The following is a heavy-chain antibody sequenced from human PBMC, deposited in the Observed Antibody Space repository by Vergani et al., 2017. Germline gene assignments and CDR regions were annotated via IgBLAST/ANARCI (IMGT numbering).Heavy chain of an antibody. CDR3: ARGTPFGMFDS. J-gene: IGHJ4*02. D-gene: IGHD1-7*01. Sequence: QVQLQESGPGRVKPSQTLSLTCSVSGASINSGSYYWSGVRQPAGEELEWIGHVYPGGSTEYNPSLESRVTVSGDSSKNQFSLRLRTLTAAYTAVYFCARGTPFGMFDSWGRGILVSVSS. V-gene: IGHV4-61*02. CDR2: VYPGGST. CDR1: GASINSGSYY.